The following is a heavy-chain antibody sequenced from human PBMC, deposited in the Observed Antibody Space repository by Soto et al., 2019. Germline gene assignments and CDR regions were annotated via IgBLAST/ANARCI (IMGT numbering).Heavy chain of an antibody. J-gene: IGHJ4*02. CDR2: ISGSGYST. D-gene: IGHD3-16*01. Sequence: GGSLRLSCAASGFTFSSYAMSWVRQAPGKGLEWVSVISGSGYSTYYADSVKGRFTISRDNFKNTLYLQMNSLRAEDTAVYYCAKHSVGDMPPYYFDYWGQGTLVTVSS. V-gene: IGHV3-23*01. CDR1: GFTFSSYA. CDR3: AKHSVGDMPPYYFDY.